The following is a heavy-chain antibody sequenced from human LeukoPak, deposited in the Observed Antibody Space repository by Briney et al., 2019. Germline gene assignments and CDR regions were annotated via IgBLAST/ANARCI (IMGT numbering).Heavy chain of an antibody. CDR2: IIPIFGTA. Sequence: SVKVSCKASGGTFSSYAISWVRQAPGQGLEWMGGIIPIFGTANYAQKFQGRVTITADESTSTAYMELSSLRSEDTAVYYCARDDPXSIAAAGTLDYWGQGTLVTVSS. CDR1: GGTFSSYA. CDR3: ARDDPXSIAAAGTLDY. D-gene: IGHD6-13*01. J-gene: IGHJ4*02. V-gene: IGHV1-69*13.